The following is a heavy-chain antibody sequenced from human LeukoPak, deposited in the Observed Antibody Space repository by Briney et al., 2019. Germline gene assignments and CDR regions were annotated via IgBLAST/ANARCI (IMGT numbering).Heavy chain of an antibody. Sequence: ASVKVSYKASGYTFTSYGISWVRQAPGQGLEWMGWISAYNGNTNYAQKLQGRVTMTTDTSTSTAYMELRSLRSDDTAVYYCARSLPGGFESLAALFYWGQGTLVTVSS. D-gene: IGHD6-6*01. V-gene: IGHV1-18*01. J-gene: IGHJ4*02. CDR1: GYTFTSYG. CDR3: ARSLPGGFESLAALFY. CDR2: ISAYNGNT.